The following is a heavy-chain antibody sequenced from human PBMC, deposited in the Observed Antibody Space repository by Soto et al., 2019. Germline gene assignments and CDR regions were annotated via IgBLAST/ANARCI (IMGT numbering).Heavy chain of an antibody. CDR2: ISPNSGGT. Sequence: QVQLVQSGAEVKKPGASVKVSCKASGYTFTGYQIHWVRQAPGQGLEWMGWISPNSGGTNYAPKFQGRGSMTRDTSITTAYFELSRLRSDDTALYYCALRQWLDGFDIWGQGTMVTVSS. CDR1: GYTFTGYQ. D-gene: IGHD6-19*01. J-gene: IGHJ3*02. CDR3: ALRQWLDGFDI. V-gene: IGHV1-2*02.